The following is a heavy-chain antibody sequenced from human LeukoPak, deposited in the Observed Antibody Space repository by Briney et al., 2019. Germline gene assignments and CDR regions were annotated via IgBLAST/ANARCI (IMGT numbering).Heavy chain of an antibody. CDR3: ARGRGLLGRNWFDP. CDR1: GGSFSGYY. Sequence: TASETLSLTCAVYGGSFSGYYWSGIRQPPGKGLEWIGEINHSGRTNYNPSLKSRVTISVDTSKNQFTLKLSSVTAADTAVHYCARGRGLLGRNWFDPWGPGTLVTVSS. CDR2: INHSGRT. V-gene: IGHV4-34*01. D-gene: IGHD3-22*01. J-gene: IGHJ5*02.